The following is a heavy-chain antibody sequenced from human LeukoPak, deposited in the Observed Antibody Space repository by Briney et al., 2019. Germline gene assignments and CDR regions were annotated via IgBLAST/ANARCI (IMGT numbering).Heavy chain of an antibody. CDR3: AREGGYCSSTSCSKTKYPFDY. Sequence: ASVKVSCKASGYTFTSYGISWVRQAPGQGLEGMGWISAYNGNTNYAQKLQGRVTMTTDTSTSTAYMELRSLRSDDTAVYYCAREGGYCSSTSCSKTKYPFDYWGQGTLVTVSS. CDR1: GYTFTSYG. V-gene: IGHV1-18*01. CDR2: ISAYNGNT. D-gene: IGHD2-2*01. J-gene: IGHJ4*02.